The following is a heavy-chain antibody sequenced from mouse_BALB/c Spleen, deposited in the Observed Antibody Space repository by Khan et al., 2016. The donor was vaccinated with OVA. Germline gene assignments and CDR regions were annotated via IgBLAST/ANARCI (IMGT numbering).Heavy chain of an antibody. J-gene: IGHJ3*01. D-gene: IGHD2-10*01. V-gene: IGHV1-4*01. CDR1: GYTFTSYT. CDR3: VRDGAYQENDDGFAY. CDR2: INPSNGYT. Sequence: VQLQQSGAELARPGASVKMSCKASGYTFTSYTIHWIKKRPGQGLEWLGYINPSNGYTNYNQKFKDKATMTTDKSSTTAYLQLSSLKTDDTAIYNCVRDGAYQENDDGFAYWGQGTLVTVSA.